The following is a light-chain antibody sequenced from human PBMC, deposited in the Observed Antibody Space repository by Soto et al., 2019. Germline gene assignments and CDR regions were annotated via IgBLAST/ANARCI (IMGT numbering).Light chain of an antibody. Sequence: QSALTQPASVSGSPGQSITISCTGTSSDVGGYNYVSWYQQHPGKAPDLMIYDVSKRPSGVSNRFSGSKSGNTASLTISGLQAEDEADYFCSSYKSSDNPYVFGTGTKLTVL. CDR2: DVS. CDR3: SSYKSSDNPYV. V-gene: IGLV2-14*01. J-gene: IGLJ1*01. CDR1: SSDVGGYNY.